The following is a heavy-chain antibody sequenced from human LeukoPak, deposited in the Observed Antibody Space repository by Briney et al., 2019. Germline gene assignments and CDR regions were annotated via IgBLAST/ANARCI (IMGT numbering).Heavy chain of an antibody. CDR3: ARTSMVRGVISPNFDY. J-gene: IGHJ4*02. Sequence: ASVKVSCKASGYNFTSYYMHWVRQAPGQGLEWVGIINPSGGSTSYAQKFQGRVTMTRDTSTSTVYMELSSLRSEDTAVYYCARTSMVRGVISPNFDYWGQGTLVTVSS. D-gene: IGHD3-10*01. V-gene: IGHV1-46*01. CDR1: GYNFTSYY. CDR2: INPSGGST.